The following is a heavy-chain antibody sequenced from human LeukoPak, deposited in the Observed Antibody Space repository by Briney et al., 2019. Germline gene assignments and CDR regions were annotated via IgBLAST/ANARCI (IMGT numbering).Heavy chain of an antibody. CDR3: ARESQLGGSDY. D-gene: IGHD3-16*01. CDR1: GFTFSRYW. CDR2: IKEDGSEK. V-gene: IGHV3-7*04. Sequence: GGSLRLSCAASGFTFSRYWMTWVRQAPGKGLEWVATIKEDGSEKNYVDSVKGRFTISRDNAKNSLYLQMNSLRGEDTAVYYCARESQLGGSDYWGQGILVTVSS. J-gene: IGHJ4*02.